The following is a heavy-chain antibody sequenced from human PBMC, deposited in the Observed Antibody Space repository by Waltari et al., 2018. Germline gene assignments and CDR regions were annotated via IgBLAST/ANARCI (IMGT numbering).Heavy chain of an antibody. CDR2: ISPSRAHI. J-gene: IGHJ4*02. CDR1: GFTFSTYS. Sequence: EVHLVESGGGLVKPGGSLRLSCAASGFTFSTYSMNWVRQAPGKGRGGVSSISPSRAHIYYADSGKGRFTISRDNARDSLYLEMNSLRPDDTAVYYCARGGVTTRGYDSWGQGTVVAVSS. CDR3: ARGGVTTRGYDS. D-gene: IGHD3-22*01. V-gene: IGHV3-21*01.